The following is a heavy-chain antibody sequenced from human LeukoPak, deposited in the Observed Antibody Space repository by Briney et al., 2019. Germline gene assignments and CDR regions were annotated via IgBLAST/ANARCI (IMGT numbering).Heavy chain of an antibody. Sequence: GGSLRLSCAASGFILNNYGVHWVRQAPGKGLEWVAVISYDGRYTYYADSVKGRFTISRDSSKNTLYLQMNSLRAEDTAVYYCAKDGREWPRSLDYWGQGTLVTVSS. CDR2: ISYDGRYT. J-gene: IGHJ4*02. CDR1: GFILNNYG. V-gene: IGHV3-30*18. CDR3: AKDGREWPRSLDY. D-gene: IGHD5-12*01.